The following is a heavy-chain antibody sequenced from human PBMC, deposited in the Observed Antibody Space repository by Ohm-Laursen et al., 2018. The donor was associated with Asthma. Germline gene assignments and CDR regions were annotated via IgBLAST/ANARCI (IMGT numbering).Heavy chain of an antibody. Sequence: LSLTCAASGFIFSSYGMHWVRQAPGKGLEWVAVIWYDGSNENYGDSVKGRFTIFRDNSKNTLYLQLNNLRAEDTAVYYCATATFYSDSSGYYADYWGQGTLVTVSS. CDR2: IWYDGSNE. J-gene: IGHJ4*02. CDR1: GFIFSSYG. CDR3: ATATFYSDSSGYYADY. V-gene: IGHV3-33*01. D-gene: IGHD3-22*01.